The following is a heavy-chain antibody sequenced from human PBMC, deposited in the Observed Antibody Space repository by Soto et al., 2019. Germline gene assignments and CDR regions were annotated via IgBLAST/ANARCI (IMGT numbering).Heavy chain of an antibody. Sequence: QVQIQQWGAGPSRPLETLSLTCGVSAGSFSGYYWAWIRQPPGKGLEWIGEINDRGSINYNPSLKSRVSISLDTSKNHYSLNLRSVTAADTAVYYCARESHDILTGPPWVWYFDLWGRGTLVTVSS. CDR3: ARESHDILTGPPWVWYFDL. V-gene: IGHV4-34*02. D-gene: IGHD3-9*01. CDR1: AGSFSGYY. CDR2: INDRGSI. J-gene: IGHJ2*01.